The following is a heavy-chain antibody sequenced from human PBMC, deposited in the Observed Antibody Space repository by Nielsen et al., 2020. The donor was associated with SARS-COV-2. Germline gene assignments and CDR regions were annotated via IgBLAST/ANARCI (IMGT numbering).Heavy chain of an antibody. Sequence: GGSLRLSCAASGFTFSSYWMHWVRQAPGKGLVWVSRINSDGSSTSYADSVKGRFTISRDNAKNTLYLQMNSLRAEDTAVYYCARDVDYYDSSGYWDYWGQGTLVTVSS. CDR3: ARDVDYYDSSGYWDY. J-gene: IGHJ4*02. D-gene: IGHD3-22*01. CDR1: GFTFSSYW. V-gene: IGHV3-74*01. CDR2: INSDGSST.